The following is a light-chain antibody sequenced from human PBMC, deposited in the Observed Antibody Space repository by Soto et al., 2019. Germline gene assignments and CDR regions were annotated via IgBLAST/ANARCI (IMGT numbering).Light chain of an antibody. J-gene: IGKJ4*01. CDR1: QSISSSF. Sequence: EIVLTQSPGNLSLSPGERATLSCRASQSISSSFLAWYQQKPGQAPRLLIYGASSRATGIPDRFSGSGSATDFTLTISRLEPEDFAVYYCQQYGTSPPLTFGGGTKVDIK. V-gene: IGKV3-20*01. CDR3: QQYGTSPPLT. CDR2: GAS.